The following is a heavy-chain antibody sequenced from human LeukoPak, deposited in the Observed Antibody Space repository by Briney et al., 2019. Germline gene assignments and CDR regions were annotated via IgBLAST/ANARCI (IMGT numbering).Heavy chain of an antibody. CDR3: GGEPYGTSSDRLDY. J-gene: IGHJ4*02. D-gene: IGHD6-6*01. CDR2: ISSTGSLM. Sequence: GGSLRLSCAASGFTFTDYYLSWTRQAPGKGLEWVAYISSTGSLMYYAHSVKGRFTISRDNAQNLVYLQMNSLRAEDTAVYYCGGEPYGTSSDRLDYWGQGTLVTVSS. CDR1: GFTFTDYY. V-gene: IGHV3-11*04.